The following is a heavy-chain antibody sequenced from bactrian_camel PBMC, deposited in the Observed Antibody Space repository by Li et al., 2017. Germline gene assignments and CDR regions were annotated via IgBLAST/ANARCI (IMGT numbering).Heavy chain of an antibody. V-gene: IGHV3-2*01. CDR1: GFNFSSYY. D-gene: IGHD4*01. J-gene: IGHJ4*01. Sequence: VQLVESGGDLVQHGGSLRLSCAASGFNFSSYYMSWVRQAPGKGLEWVSSIYSDESNTYYDDSVKGRFTISLDNAKNTVHLQMNNLKPEDTAMYYCTTDPVLCGADYDDGTPNWGQGTQVTVS. CDR2: IYSDESNT. CDR3: TTDPVLCGADYDDGTPN.